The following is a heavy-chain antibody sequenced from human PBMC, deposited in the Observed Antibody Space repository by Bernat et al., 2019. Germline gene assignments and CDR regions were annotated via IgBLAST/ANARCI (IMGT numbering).Heavy chain of an antibody. CDR2: IAHDGSNK. CDR1: GFTFSSYG. V-gene: IGHV3-30*18. J-gene: IGHJ4*02. CDR3: AKGDVFGVVMN. Sequence: QVQLVESGGGVVQPGRSLRLSCAASGFTFSSYGMHWVRQAPGKGLEWVAVIAHDGSNKYSAATVKGRFTISRDNSKKTLYLQMNSLRAEDKAVYYWAKGDVFGVVMNWGQGTLVTASS. D-gene: IGHD3-3*01.